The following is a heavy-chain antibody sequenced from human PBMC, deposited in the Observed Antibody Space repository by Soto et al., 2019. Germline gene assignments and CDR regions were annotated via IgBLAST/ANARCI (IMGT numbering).Heavy chain of an antibody. CDR3: ARRPPRRLLEWSFFDY. Sequence: QLHLQESGPGLVTPSETLSLTCTVSGGSISSSNYYWGWIRQPPGKGLEWIGNNYYSGSTYYNPSLKSRVTLSVDTSKNQFSLKLSSVTAAATAVYYCARRPPRRLLEWSFFDYWGQGTLVTVSS. J-gene: IGHJ4*02. D-gene: IGHD3-3*01. CDR1: GGSISSSNYY. V-gene: IGHV4-39*01. CDR2: NYYSGST.